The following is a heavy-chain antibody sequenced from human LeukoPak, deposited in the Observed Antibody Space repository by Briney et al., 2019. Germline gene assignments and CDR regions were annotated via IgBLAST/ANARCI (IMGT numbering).Heavy chain of an antibody. CDR3: ARQTGSGLFILP. J-gene: IGHJ4*02. V-gene: IGHV4-34*01. CDR1: GGSFSGYY. D-gene: IGHD3/OR15-3a*01. CDR2: INHSGST. Sequence: SETLSLTCAVYGGSFSGYYWSWIRQPPGKGLEWIGEINHSGSTNYNPSLKSRVTISVDTSKNQFSLMLSSVTAADTAVYYCARQTGSGLFILPGGQGTLVTVSS.